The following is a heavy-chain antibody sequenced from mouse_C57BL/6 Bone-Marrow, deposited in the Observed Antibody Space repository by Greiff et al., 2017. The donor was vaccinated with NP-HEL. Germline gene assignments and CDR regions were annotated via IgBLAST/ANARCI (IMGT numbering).Heavy chain of an antibody. V-gene: IGHV5-17*01. CDR2: ISSGSSTI. CDR1: GFTFSDYG. CDR3: ARNYDGYYPFAY. D-gene: IGHD2-3*01. Sequence: EVKLQESGGGLVKPGGSLKLSCAASGFTFSDYGMHWVRQAPEKGLEWVAYISSGSSTIYYADTVKGRFTISRDNAKNTLFLQMTSLRSEDTAMYYCARNYDGYYPFAYWGQGTLVTVSA. J-gene: IGHJ3*01.